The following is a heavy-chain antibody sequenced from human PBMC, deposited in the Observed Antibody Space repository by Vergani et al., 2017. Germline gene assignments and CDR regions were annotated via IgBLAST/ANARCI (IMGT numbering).Heavy chain of an antibody. CDR3: ARLWFGEEWVDHYYGMDV. V-gene: IGHV1-3*04. CDR2: INTGNGNT. Sequence: QVQLVQSGAEVKKPGASVKVSCKASGYTFTSYAMHWVRQAPGQRLEWMGWINTGNGNTKYSQKFQGRVTITREPSASTAYMERSSLRAEDTAVYYCARLWFGEEWVDHYYGMDVWGQGTTVTVSS. CDR1: GYTFTSYA. D-gene: IGHD3-10*01. J-gene: IGHJ6*02.